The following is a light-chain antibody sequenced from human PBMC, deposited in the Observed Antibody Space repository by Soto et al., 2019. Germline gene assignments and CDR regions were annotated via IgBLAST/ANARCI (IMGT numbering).Light chain of an antibody. Sequence: EIVLTQSPGTLSLSPGERATLSCRASQSISSTYLAWYQQKPGQAPRLLIFGASSRATGIPDRFSGSGSGTVFPLTISGLEPEDFAVYYCQQYGSSLMYTCGQGTKLEIK. CDR1: QSISSTY. CDR3: QQYGSSLMYT. J-gene: IGKJ2*01. V-gene: IGKV3-20*01. CDR2: GAS.